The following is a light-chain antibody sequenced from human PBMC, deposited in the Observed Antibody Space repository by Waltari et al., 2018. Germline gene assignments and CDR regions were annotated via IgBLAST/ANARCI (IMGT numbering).Light chain of an antibody. CDR1: RNDVGGYNY. CDR2: EVN. CDR3: SSYTSSTTRV. J-gene: IGLJ2*01. Sequence: QSALTQPASVSGSPGQSISISCTGTRNDVGGYNYVSWYQQHPGKAPKLMIYEVNKRPAGVSDRFSGSNSGNTASLTISGLQAEDEADYYCSSYTSSTTRVFGGGTKLTVL. V-gene: IGLV2-14*01.